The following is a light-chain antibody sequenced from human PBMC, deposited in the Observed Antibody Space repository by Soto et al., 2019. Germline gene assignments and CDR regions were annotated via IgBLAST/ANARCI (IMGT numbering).Light chain of an antibody. CDR1: QSVSSSY. Sequence: EIVLTQSPGTLSLSPGERATLSCRASQSVSSSYLAWYQQKPGQAPRLLIYGASSRATGIPARFSGSGSGTDFTLTISRLEPEDFAVYYCQQYCSSPLTFVGGTKVEIK. CDR2: GAS. CDR3: QQYCSSPLT. J-gene: IGKJ4*01. V-gene: IGKV3-20*01.